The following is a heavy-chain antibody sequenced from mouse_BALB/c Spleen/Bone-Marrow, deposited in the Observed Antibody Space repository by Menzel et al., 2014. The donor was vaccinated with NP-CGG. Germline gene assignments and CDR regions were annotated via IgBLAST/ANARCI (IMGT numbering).Heavy chain of an antibody. Sequence: EVNVVESGGGLVKPGGSLKLSCAASGFTFSDYYIYWVRQTPEKRLEWVATISDGGTYTYYPDTVKGRFTISRDNAKNNLYLQMNGLKSEDTAMYYCVRDGDYRYAYWGQGTLVTVSA. CDR1: GFTFSDYY. CDR2: ISDGGTYT. CDR3: VRDGDYRYAY. D-gene: IGHD2-14*01. J-gene: IGHJ3*01. V-gene: IGHV5-4*02.